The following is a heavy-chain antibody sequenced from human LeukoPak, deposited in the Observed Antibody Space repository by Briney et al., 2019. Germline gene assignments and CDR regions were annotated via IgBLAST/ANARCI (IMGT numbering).Heavy chain of an antibody. CDR2: INCNSGDA. CDR3: AKSAGHCSNGICFTDYYMDV. J-gene: IGHJ6*03. D-gene: IGHD2-8*01. V-gene: IGHV1-2*02. Sequence: ASVKVSCKASGYSFTEHYIYWVRQAPGQGLEWVGRINCNSGDANSAQKFQGRVTMTRDTFVSTAYMDLSSVTSDDTAVYFCAKSAGHCSNGICFTDYYMDVWGRGTTVTVSS. CDR1: GYSFTEHY.